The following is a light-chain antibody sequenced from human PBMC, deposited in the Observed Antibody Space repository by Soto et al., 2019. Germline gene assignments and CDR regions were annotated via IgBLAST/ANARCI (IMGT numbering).Light chain of an antibody. CDR3: QRYSPSSPSS. CDR2: NAS. Sequence: DIQMTQSPSTLSASVGDRVTITCRASQTISSWLAWYQQKPGKAPSLLIYNASILEDGVPSRFRGSGSGTEFTLTISSLQPDDVASYYCQRYSPSSPSSFGQGTKLQT. V-gene: IGKV1-5*03. CDR1: QTISSW. J-gene: IGKJ2*03.